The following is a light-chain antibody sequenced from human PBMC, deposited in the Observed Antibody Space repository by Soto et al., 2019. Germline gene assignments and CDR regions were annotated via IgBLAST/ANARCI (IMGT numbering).Light chain of an antibody. Sequence: QSVLTQPASVSGSPGQSITSSCTWSSSDVDAYNYVSWYQQHPGKAPKLMIYDVSNRPSGVSNRFSGSKSGNTASLTISGLQAEDEADYYCGSYTTSSNYVFGTGTKVTVL. V-gene: IGLV2-14*01. CDR1: SSDVDAYNY. J-gene: IGLJ1*01. CDR3: GSYTTSSNYV. CDR2: DVS.